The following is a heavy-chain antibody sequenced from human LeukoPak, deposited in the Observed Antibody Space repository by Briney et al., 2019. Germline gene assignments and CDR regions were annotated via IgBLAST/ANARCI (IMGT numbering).Heavy chain of an antibody. Sequence: PGGSLRLSCTASGLPFSSHWLSWFRQSPGKGLEWVAHINRDGTEKQYLDSVKGRFTISRDNARNSQYLQMNNLRAEDTAVYYCARAVFEDIVVVPAAIGMDVWGKGTTVTVSS. CDR3: ARAVFEDIVVVPAAIGMDV. CDR2: INRDGTEK. D-gene: IGHD2-2*01. CDR1: GLPFSSHW. J-gene: IGHJ6*04. V-gene: IGHV3-7*01.